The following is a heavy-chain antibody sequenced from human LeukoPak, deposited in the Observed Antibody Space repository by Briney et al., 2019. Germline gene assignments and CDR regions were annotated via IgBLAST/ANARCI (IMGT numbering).Heavy chain of an antibody. Sequence: GGSLRLSCAASGFTFSSYAMSWVRQAPGKGLEWVSAISGSGGSTYYADSVKGRFTISRDSSKNTLYLQMNSLRAEDTAVYYCAKRRGIVVVPAAPGDYYYGMDVWGQGTTVTVSS. D-gene: IGHD2-2*01. V-gene: IGHV3-23*01. CDR2: ISGSGGST. J-gene: IGHJ6*02. CDR1: GFTFSSYA. CDR3: AKRRGIVVVPAAPGDYYYGMDV.